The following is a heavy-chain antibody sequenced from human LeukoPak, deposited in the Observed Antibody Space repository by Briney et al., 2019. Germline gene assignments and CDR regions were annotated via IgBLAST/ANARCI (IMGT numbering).Heavy chain of an antibody. CDR3: AKTYADYSTHFDS. CDR1: GFTFSNYE. J-gene: IGHJ4*02. V-gene: IGHV3-23*01. Sequence: GGSLRLSCAASGFTFSNYEMNWVRQAPGKGLEWVSGISGSGTITYYADALKGRFTVSRDNSKNTLYLQTNSLRVEDTAIYYCAKTYADYSTHFDSWGQGTLVTVSS. CDR2: ISGSGTIT. D-gene: IGHD4-17*01.